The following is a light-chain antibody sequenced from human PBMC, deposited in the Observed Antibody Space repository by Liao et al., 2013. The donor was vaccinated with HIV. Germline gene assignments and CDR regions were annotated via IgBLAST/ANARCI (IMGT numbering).Light chain of an antibody. J-gene: IGLJ2*01. V-gene: IGLV3-1*01. CDR1: ALPKQY. CDR3: QAWDSSVV. Sequence: SYELTQPPSVSVSPGQTARITCSGDALPKQYAYWYQQKPGQAPVLVIYQDSKRPSGIPERFSGSNSGNTATLTISGTQAMDEADYYCQAWDSSVVFGGGTKADRP. CDR2: QDS.